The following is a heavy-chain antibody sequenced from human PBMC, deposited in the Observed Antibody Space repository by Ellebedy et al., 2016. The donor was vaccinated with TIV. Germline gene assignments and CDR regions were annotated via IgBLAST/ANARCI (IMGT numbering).Heavy chain of an antibody. CDR2: IYPGDSDT. CDR3: ARCYGSGSYNTRGVYYGMDV. V-gene: IGHV5-51*01. D-gene: IGHD3-10*01. CDR1: GYSFTSYW. Sequence: GESLKISXKGSGYSFTSYWIGWVRQMPGKGLEWMGIIYPGDSDTRYSPSFQGQVTISADKSIGTAYLQWSSLKASDTAMYYCARCYGSGSYNTRGVYYGMDVWGQGTTVTVSS. J-gene: IGHJ6*02.